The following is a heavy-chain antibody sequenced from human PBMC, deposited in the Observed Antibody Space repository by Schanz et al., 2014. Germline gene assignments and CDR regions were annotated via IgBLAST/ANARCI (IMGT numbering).Heavy chain of an antibody. D-gene: IGHD3-3*01. V-gene: IGHV3-48*01. J-gene: IGHJ4*02. CDR1: GFAVDNYY. CDR3: VRDSFFAFDY. CDR2: VSRSTPDI. Sequence: EVQLVESGGGLVQPGGSLRLSCAASGFAVDNYYMSCVRQAPGRGLEWVSYVSRSTPDIYYADSVKGRFTMSRDNAKNSVFLQMNSLRAEDTAVYYCVRDSFFAFDYWGQGTLVTVSS.